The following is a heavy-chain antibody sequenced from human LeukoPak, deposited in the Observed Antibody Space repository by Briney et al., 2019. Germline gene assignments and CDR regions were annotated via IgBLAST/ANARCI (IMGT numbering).Heavy chain of an antibody. Sequence: GGSLRLSCAASGFTFSSYWVSWVRQAPGKGLEWVANIKQDGREKYYVDSVKGRFTISRDNAKNSLFLQMNRLRAEDTAVYYCATYSSLNTREFQYWGQGTLVTVSP. D-gene: IGHD3-22*01. J-gene: IGHJ1*01. V-gene: IGHV3-7*01. CDR1: GFTFSSYW. CDR3: ATYSSLNTREFQY. CDR2: IKQDGREK.